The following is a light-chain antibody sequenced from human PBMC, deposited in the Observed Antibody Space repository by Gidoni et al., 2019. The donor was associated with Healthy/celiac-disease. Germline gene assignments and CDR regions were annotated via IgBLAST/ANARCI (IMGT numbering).Light chain of an antibody. Sequence: EIVMTQSPATLSVSPGERATLSCRASQSVSSNLAWYQQKPGQAPRLLIYGASTRATGIPARFSGSGSGTEFTLTISSLQSEDFAVYYCQQYKNWPPGYTFGQXTKLEIK. CDR3: QQYKNWPPGYT. J-gene: IGKJ2*01. CDR1: QSVSSN. CDR2: GAS. V-gene: IGKV3-15*01.